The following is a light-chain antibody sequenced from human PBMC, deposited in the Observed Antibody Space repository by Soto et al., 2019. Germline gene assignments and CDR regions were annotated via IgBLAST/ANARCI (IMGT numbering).Light chain of an antibody. V-gene: IGLV2-14*01. CDR3: APFRSATMLV. CDR2: EVN. CDR1: RSDIGESNF. Sequence: QSVLTQPAAVSGSPGQSVTISCTGPRSDIGESNFISWYQHSPGKAPRLLIYEVNNRPSGVSKRFSGSKAGNTASLTISGLLDDDEADYFCAPFRSATMLVFGSGTKVTVL. J-gene: IGLJ1*01.